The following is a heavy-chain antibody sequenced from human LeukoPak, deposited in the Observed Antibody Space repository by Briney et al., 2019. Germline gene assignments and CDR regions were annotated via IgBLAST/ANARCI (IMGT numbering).Heavy chain of an antibody. CDR2: IVGSGGRA. V-gene: IGHV3-23*01. D-gene: IGHD6-13*01. Sequence: GGSLRLSCAASEFTFSHHAMSWVRQAPGKGLEWVSSIVGSGGRAYYTDSVKGRFTVSRDNSKSTLFLQMNSLRAEDTAVYYCAGESASSWTGNWFDPWGQGTLVTVSS. J-gene: IGHJ5*02. CDR3: AGESASSWTGNWFDP. CDR1: EFTFSHHA.